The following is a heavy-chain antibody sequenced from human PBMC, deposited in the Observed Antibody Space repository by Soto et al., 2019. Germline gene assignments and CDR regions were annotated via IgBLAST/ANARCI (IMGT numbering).Heavy chain of an antibody. CDR3: ATVHNTSRSFDY. Sequence: EVQLLDSGGGLVQPGESLRLSCAASGFTITYSAMSWVRQAPGKGLEWVSTTGISGRTTYYADSVKGRFTVSRDDSKNTLELQMSSLRAEDTAVYYCATVHNTSRSFDYWGQGTPVTVSS. J-gene: IGHJ4*02. CDR1: GFTITYSA. CDR2: TGISGRTT. V-gene: IGHV3-23*01. D-gene: IGHD1-20*01.